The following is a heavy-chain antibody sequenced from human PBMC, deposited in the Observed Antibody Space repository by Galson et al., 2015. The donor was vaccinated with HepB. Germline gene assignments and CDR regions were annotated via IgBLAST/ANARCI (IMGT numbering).Heavy chain of an antibody. J-gene: IGHJ6*02. CDR2: INPDTGDT. CDR1: GYTFIGHY. V-gene: IGHV1-2*02. CDR3: AKEQYGMGV. Sequence: SCKASGYTFIGHYIHWVRQAPGQGLEWMGWINPDTGDTNYTQKFQGRVTMTRDTSISTASMELNRVTSDDTALYYCAKEQYGMGVWGQGTTVTVSS.